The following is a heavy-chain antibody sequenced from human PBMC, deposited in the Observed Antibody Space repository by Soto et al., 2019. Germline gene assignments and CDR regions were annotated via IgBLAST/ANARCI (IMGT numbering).Heavy chain of an antibody. V-gene: IGHV1-69*13. Sequence: SVKVSCKASGGTFSSYAISWVRQAPGQGLEWMGGIIPIFGTANYAQKFQGRVTITADESTSTAYMELSSLRSEDTAVYYCARDRVGCRRSRCQGSYYGMDVCGQGTTVPVCS. CDR1: GGTFSSYA. CDR3: ARDRVGCRRSRCQGSYYGMDV. J-gene: IGHJ6*01. D-gene: IGHD3-10*01. CDR2: IIPIFGTA.